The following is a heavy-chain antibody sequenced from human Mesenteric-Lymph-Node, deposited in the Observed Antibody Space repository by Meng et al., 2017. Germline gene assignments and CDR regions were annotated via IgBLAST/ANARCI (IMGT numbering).Heavy chain of an antibody. Sequence: GESLKISCAASGFTFSSYSMNWVRQAPGKGLEWVSSISSSSSYIYYADSVKGRFTISRDNAKNSLYLQMNSLRAEDTAVYYCAKKKQWLVFPYYFDYWGQGTLVTVSS. V-gene: IGHV3-21*04. CDR1: GFTFSSYS. D-gene: IGHD6-19*01. J-gene: IGHJ4*02. CDR2: ISSSSSYI. CDR3: AKKKQWLVFPYYFDY.